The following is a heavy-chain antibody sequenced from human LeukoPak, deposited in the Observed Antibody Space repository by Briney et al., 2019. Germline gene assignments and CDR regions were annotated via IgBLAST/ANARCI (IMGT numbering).Heavy chain of an antibody. J-gene: IGHJ4*02. CDR3: ARGGYYFDY. V-gene: IGHV4-59*01. Sequence: PSETLSLTCSVSGGSISSYYWSWIRQPPGKELEWIGYIDYTRNTNYNPSLKSRVTISIDTSKNQFSLKLSSVTAADMAVYYCARGGYYFDYWGQGTLVTVSS. CDR2: IDYTRNT. CDR1: GGSISSYY. D-gene: IGHD3-16*01.